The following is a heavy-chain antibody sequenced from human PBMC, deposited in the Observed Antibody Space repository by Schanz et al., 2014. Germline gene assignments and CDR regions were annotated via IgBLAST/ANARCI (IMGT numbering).Heavy chain of an antibody. D-gene: IGHD3-16*02. CDR1: GFTFSDYY. Sequence: EVQLLESGGGLVKPGGSLRLSCAASGFTFSDYYMSWIRQAPGKGLEWVSFIYIGGNTYYADSVKGRFTISRDNSKNTLYLQLGSLSAEDTAVYFCARDNRYYLFDYWGQGALVTVSS. CDR2: IYIGGNT. J-gene: IGHJ4*02. CDR3: ARDNRYYLFDY. V-gene: IGHV3-66*01.